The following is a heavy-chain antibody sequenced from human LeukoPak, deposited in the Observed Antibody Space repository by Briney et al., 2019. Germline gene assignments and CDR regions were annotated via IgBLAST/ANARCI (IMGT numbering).Heavy chain of an antibody. J-gene: IGHJ4*02. V-gene: IGHV5-51*01. CDR3: ARWRWLQLDYFDY. CDR1: GYSFTSYW. CDR2: IYPGDSDT. Sequence: GESLKISCKGSGYSFTSYWIGGVRQMPGKGLEWMGIIYPGDSDTRYSPSFQGQVTISADKSISTAYLQWSSLKASDTAMYYCARWRWLQLDYFDYWGQGTLVTVSS. D-gene: IGHD5-24*01.